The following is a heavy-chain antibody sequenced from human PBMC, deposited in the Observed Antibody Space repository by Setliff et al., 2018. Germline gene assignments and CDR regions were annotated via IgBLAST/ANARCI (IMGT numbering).Heavy chain of an antibody. J-gene: IGHJ4*02. CDR2: VTVYNGNT. Sequence: ASVKVSCKASGYTFSNYGVTWVRQAPGQGLEWMGWVTVYNGNTKYAQNLQGRLTLTTDISTCTAYMELGSLTTDDTAVYYCARVESMVRGKNILRHFDYWGQGIQVTVSS. D-gene: IGHD3-10*01. CDR1: GYTFSNYG. CDR3: ARVESMVRGKNILRHFDY. V-gene: IGHV1-18*01.